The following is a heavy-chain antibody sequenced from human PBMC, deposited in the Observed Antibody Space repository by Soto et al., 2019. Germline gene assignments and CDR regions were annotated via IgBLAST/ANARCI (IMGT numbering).Heavy chain of an antibody. V-gene: IGHV4-39*01. CDR2: IYYSGST. Sequence: QLQLQESGPGLVKPSETLSLTCTVSGGSISSSSYYWGWIRQPPGKGLEWIGSIYYSGSTYYNPSLKSQVTISVDTSKNQFSLKLSSVTAADTAVYYCASPGYSSGWYSRDWYFDLWGRGTLVTVSS. D-gene: IGHD6-19*01. CDR3: ASPGYSSGWYSRDWYFDL. CDR1: GGSISSSSYY. J-gene: IGHJ2*01.